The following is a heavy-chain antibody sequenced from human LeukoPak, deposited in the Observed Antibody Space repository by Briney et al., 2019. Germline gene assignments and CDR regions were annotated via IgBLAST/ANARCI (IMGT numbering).Heavy chain of an antibody. J-gene: IGHJ6*03. CDR1: GGSISSGGYY. Sequence: PSQTLSLTCTVSGGSISSGGYYWSWIRQHPGKGLEWIGYIYYSGSTYYNPSLKSRVTMSVDTSKNQFSLKLSSVTAADTAVYYCARVSSGIPYYYYYMDVWGKGTTVTVSS. D-gene: IGHD2-15*01. V-gene: IGHV4-31*03. CDR2: IYYSGST. CDR3: ARVSSGIPYYYYYMDV.